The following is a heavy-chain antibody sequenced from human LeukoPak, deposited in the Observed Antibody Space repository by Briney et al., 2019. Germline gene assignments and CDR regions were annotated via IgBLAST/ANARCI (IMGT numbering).Heavy chain of an antibody. J-gene: IGHJ6*03. Sequence: GASVKVSCKASGGSISSYAISWVRQAPGQGLEWMGGIIPIFGTANYAQKFQGRVTITADESTSTAYMELSSLRSEDTAVYYCARREGQLWLSDYYYYYMDVWGKGTTVTISS. V-gene: IGHV1-69*13. CDR1: GGSISSYA. D-gene: IGHD5-18*01. CDR3: ARREGQLWLSDYYYYYMDV. CDR2: IIPIFGTA.